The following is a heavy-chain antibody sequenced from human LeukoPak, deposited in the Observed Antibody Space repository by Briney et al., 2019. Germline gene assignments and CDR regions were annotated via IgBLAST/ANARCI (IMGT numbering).Heavy chain of an antibody. Sequence: PSETLSLTCTVSGGSVSVRNYYWSWIRQSPGKGLEWIGEINHSGSTNYNPSLKSRVTISVDTSKNQFSLKLSSVTAADTAVYYCARGDGCSSTSCGPSYAFDIWGQGTMVTVSS. V-gene: IGHV4-61*01. CDR2: INHSGST. D-gene: IGHD2-2*01. CDR1: GGSVSVRNYY. CDR3: ARGDGCSSTSCGPSYAFDI. J-gene: IGHJ3*02.